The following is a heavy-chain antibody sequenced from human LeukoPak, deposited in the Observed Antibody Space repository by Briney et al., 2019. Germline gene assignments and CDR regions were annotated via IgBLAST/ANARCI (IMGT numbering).Heavy chain of an antibody. CDR3: ATYCSSTSGYEPYDAFDI. CDR1: GGSISSYY. V-gene: IGHV4-59*01. Sequence: SEALSIPCSVSGGSISSYYWSWMRPPPGKGVEWIGYIYYSGSTNYNPSLKSRVTISVDTSKNQFSLKLSSVTAADTAVYYCATYCSSTSGYEPYDAFDIWGQGTMVTVSS. D-gene: IGHD2-2*01. CDR2: IYYSGST. J-gene: IGHJ3*02.